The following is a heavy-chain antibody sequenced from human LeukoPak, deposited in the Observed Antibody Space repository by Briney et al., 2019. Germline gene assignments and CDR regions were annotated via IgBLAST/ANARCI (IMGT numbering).Heavy chain of an antibody. Sequence: SETLSLTCTVSGGSISSYYWSWIRQPPGKGLEWIGYIYYSGSTNYNPSLKSRVTISVDTSKNQFSLKLSSVTAADTAVYYCARLVRTISAAGRGNYWGQGTLVTVSS. CDR2: IYYSGST. CDR1: GGSISSYY. CDR3: ARLVRTISAAGRGNY. J-gene: IGHJ4*02. V-gene: IGHV4-59*12. D-gene: IGHD6-13*01.